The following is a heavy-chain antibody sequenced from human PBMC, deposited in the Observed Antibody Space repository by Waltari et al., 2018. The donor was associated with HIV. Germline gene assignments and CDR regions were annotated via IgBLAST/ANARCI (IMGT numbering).Heavy chain of an antibody. CDR2: ISRMGTFT. CDR3: ARDSRDNSWSLNFFDP. J-gene: IGHJ5*02. CDR1: GFTFNSYS. V-gene: IGHV3-21*01. D-gene: IGHD6-13*01. Sequence: EVQLVESGGGPVKPGGSLRLSCRASGFTFNSYSLNWVRQAPGKGLEWISSISRMGTFTHYADSVKGRFTISRDNANKSVYLQMNSLRAEDTAVYYCARDSRDNSWSLNFFDPWGQGTLVTVSS.